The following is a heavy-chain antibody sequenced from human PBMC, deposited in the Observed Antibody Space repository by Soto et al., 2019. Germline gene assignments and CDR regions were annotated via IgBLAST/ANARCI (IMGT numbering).Heavy chain of an antibody. CDR3: AKGPLYCSSTSCYVGYFDY. CDR2: ISWNSGSI. D-gene: IGHD2-2*01. J-gene: IGHJ4*02. V-gene: IGHV3-9*01. Sequence: EVQLVESGGGLVQPGRSLRLSCAASGFTFDDYAMHWVRQAPGKGLEWVSGISWNSGSIGYADSVKGRFTISRDNAKNSLYLQINSLRGWDTAFYYCAKGPLYCSSTSCYVGYFDYWGQGTLVTVSS. CDR1: GFTFDDYA.